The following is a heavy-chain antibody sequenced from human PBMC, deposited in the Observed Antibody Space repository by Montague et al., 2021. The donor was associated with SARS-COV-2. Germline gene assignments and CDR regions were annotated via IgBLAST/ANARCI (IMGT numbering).Heavy chain of an antibody. D-gene: IGHD4-17*01. V-gene: IGHV4-59*02. Sequence: SETLSLTCIVSGRSVRSYYWSWIRQPPGKGLEWIGYIYDSGSTNYNPSXXGGVTISVDTSKNQFSLKLSSVTAADTAVYYCARENTVTTFGGPYYIDSWGQGTLVTVSA. CDR3: ARENTVTTFGGPYYIDS. CDR1: GRSVRSYY. CDR2: IYDSGST. J-gene: IGHJ4*02.